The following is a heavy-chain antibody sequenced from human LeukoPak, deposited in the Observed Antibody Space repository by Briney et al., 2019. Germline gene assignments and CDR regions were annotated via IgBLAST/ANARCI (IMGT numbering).Heavy chain of an antibody. CDR3: ARSAVSGPGWIDP. V-gene: IGHV3-53*01. Sequence: GGSLRLSCAASGFTVSNNYMSWVRQAPGKGLQWASVIYSGGSTYYADSVKGRFTISRDNSKNTLYLQMNGLRAEDTAVYYCARSAVSGPGWIDPWGQGTLVTVSS. CDR1: GFTVSNNY. CDR2: IYSGGST. D-gene: IGHD3-3*01. J-gene: IGHJ5*02.